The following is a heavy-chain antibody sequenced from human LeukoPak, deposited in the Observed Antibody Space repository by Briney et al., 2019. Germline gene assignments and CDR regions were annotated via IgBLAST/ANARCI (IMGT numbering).Heavy chain of an antibody. CDR2: VVVGSGNT. CDR3: ARDYYDSSGYSNWFDP. Sequence: ASVKVSCKASGFTFTSSAMQWVRQARGQRLEWIGWVVVGSGNTNYAQKFQERVTITRDMSTSTAYMELSRLRSDDTAVYYCARDYYDSSGYSNWFDPWGQGTLVTVSS. D-gene: IGHD3-22*01. V-gene: IGHV1-58*02. J-gene: IGHJ5*02. CDR1: GFTFTSSA.